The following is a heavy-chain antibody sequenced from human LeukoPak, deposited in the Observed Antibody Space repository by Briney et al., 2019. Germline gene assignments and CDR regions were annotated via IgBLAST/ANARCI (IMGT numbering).Heavy chain of an antibody. Sequence: SVKVSCKASGGTFSSYAISWVRQAPGQGLEWMGRIIPILGIANYAQKFQGRVTITADKSTSTAYMELSSLRSEDTAVYYCAGDPEDIVVVPAAAIDYWGQGTLVTVSS. V-gene: IGHV1-69*04. J-gene: IGHJ4*02. D-gene: IGHD2-2*01. CDR2: IIPILGIA. CDR1: GGTFSSYA. CDR3: AGDPEDIVVVPAAAIDY.